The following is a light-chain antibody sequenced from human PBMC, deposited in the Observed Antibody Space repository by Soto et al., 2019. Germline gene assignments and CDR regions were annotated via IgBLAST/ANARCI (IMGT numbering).Light chain of an antibody. V-gene: IGLV1-51*01. Sequence: QSVLTQPPSVSGAPGQRVTISCTGSSSNIGAGYDVHWYQQLPGTAPKLLIYENNKRPSGIPDRFSGSKSGTSATLGITGLQTGDEAYYYCGTWDSSLRVVVFGGGTKVTVL. CDR2: ENN. CDR3: GTWDSSLRVVV. CDR1: SSNIGAGYD. J-gene: IGLJ2*01.